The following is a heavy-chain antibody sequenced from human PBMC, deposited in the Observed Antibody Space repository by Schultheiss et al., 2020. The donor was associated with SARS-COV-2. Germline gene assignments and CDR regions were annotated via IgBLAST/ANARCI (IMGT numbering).Heavy chain of an antibody. CDR2: IYYSGST. D-gene: IGHD3-3*01. J-gene: IGHJ3*02. CDR1: GGSISSYY. CDR3: ARVSYDFWSGSYDAFDI. V-gene: IGHV4-59*12. Sequence: SQTLSLTCTVSGGSISSYYWNWIRQPPGKGLEWIGYIYYSGSTNYNPSLKSRVTMSVDTSKNQFSLKLSSVTAADTAVYYCARVSYDFWSGSYDAFDIWGQGTMVTVSS.